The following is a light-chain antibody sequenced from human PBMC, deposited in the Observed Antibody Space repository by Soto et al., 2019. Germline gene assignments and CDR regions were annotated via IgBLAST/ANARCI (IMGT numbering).Light chain of an antibody. V-gene: IGLV2-23*01. CDR2: EGS. Sequence: QSALTQPASVSGSPGQSITISCTGTSLVSWHQQHPGKAPKLMIYEGSKRPSGVSNRFSGSKSGNTASLTISGLQAEDEADYYCCSYAGQRVVFGGGTKVTVL. CDR3: CSYAGQRVV. J-gene: IGLJ2*01. CDR1: SL.